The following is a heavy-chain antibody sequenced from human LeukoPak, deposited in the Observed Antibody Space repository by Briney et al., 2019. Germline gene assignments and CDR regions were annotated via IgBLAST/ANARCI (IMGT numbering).Heavy chain of an antibody. V-gene: IGHV4-34*01. CDR3: ARGSKWFDP. CDR2: INHSGST. D-gene: IGHD2-2*01. Sequence: PSETLSLTCAVYGGSFSGYYWSWIRQPPGKGLEWIGEINHSGSTNYNPSLKSRVTISVDTSKNQSSLKLSSVTAADTAVYYCARGSKWFDPWGQGTLVTVSS. CDR1: GGSFSGYY. J-gene: IGHJ5*02.